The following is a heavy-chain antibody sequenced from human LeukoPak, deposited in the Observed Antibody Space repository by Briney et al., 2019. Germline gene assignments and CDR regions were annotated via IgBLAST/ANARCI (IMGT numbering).Heavy chain of an antibody. CDR1: GFSLSTSGMC. D-gene: IGHD3-10*01. J-gene: IGHJ4*02. CDR3: ARMYYDSGSRRFDY. CDR2: IDWDDDK. V-gene: IGHV2-70*17. Sequence: SGPTLVNPTQTLTLTCTFSGFSLSTSGMCVSWIRQPPGKALEWLARIDWDDDKFYSTSLKTRLTISKDTSKSRVVLTMTNVDPVDTATYYCARMYYDSGSRRFDYWGQGTLVTVSS.